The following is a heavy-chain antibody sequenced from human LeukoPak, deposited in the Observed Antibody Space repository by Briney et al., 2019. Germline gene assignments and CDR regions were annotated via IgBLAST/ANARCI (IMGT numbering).Heavy chain of an antibody. V-gene: IGHV5-51*01. J-gene: IGHJ5*02. Sequence: GESLKISCKGSGYSFTNYWIGWVRQMPGKGLEWMGIIYPGDSDTRYSPSFEGQVTISADKSISTAYLQWSSLKASDTAIYYCARHSWDGLVDPVAGTVGWFDPWGQGTLVTVSS. D-gene: IGHD6-19*01. CDR1: GYSFTNYW. CDR3: ARHSWDGLVDPVAGTVGWFDP. CDR2: IYPGDSDT.